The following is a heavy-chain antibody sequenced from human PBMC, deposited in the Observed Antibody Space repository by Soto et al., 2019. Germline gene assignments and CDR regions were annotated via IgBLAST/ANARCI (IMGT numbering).Heavy chain of an antibody. CDR2: INTATGDT. V-gene: IGHV1-3*04. CDR1: GYRFTAYD. CDR3: ARTRGYCSGGSCYPLDY. Sequence: QVQVVQSGAGVKKPGATANVSCKASGYRFTAYDMHWVRQAPGQGLEWLGWINTATGDTKYSPSFQGRVTLTRDTSATTAYMELSGLRFEDTAVYYCARTRGYCSGGSCYPLDYWGQGTLVTVSS. D-gene: IGHD2-15*01. J-gene: IGHJ4*02.